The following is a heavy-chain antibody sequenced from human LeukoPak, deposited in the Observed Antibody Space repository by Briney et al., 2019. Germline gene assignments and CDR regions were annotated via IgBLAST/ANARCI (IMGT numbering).Heavy chain of an antibody. Sequence: PSETLSLTCTVSGGSISSGSYYWGWIRQPPGKGLEWIGSIYYSGSTNYNPSPKSRVTISVDTSKNQFSLKLSSVTAADTAVYYCASGYTAMEFDYWGQGTLVTVSS. CDR1: GGSISSGSYY. D-gene: IGHD5-18*01. J-gene: IGHJ4*02. CDR3: ASGYTAMEFDY. CDR2: IYYSGST. V-gene: IGHV4-39*07.